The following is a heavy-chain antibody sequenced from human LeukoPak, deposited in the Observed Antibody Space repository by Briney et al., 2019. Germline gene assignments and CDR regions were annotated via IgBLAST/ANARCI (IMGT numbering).Heavy chain of an antibody. D-gene: IGHD1-1*01. CDR1: GYTFTGYY. V-gene: IGHV1-2*02. J-gene: IGHJ4*02. Sequence: ASVKVSCTASGYTFTGYYMHWVRQAPGQGLEWMGWINPNSGGTNYAQKFQGRVTMTRDTSISTAYMELSRLRSDDTAVYYCARADWNDGEIDYWGQGTLVTVSS. CDR2: INPNSGGT. CDR3: ARADWNDGEIDY.